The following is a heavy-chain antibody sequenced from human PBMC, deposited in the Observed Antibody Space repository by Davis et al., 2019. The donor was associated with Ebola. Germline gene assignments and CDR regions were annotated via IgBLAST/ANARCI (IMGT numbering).Heavy chain of an antibody. J-gene: IGHJ4*02. CDR2: INAGNGNT. Sequence: ASVKVSCKASGYTFTSYAMHWVRQAPGQRLEWMGWINAGNGNTKYSQKFQGRVTITRDTSASTAYMELSSLRSEDTAVYYCARSGGYSGSPLGYWGQGTLVTVSS. CDR3: ARSGGYSGSPLGY. CDR1: GYTFTSYA. D-gene: IGHD1-26*01. V-gene: IGHV1-3*01.